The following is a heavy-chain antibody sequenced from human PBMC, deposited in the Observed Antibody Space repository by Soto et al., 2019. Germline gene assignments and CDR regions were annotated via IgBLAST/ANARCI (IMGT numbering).Heavy chain of an antibody. J-gene: IGHJ4*02. V-gene: IGHV1-2*02. CDR2: IGPESGAT. D-gene: IGHD1-26*01. CDR1: GYSFTGHY. Sequence: ASVKVSCKASGYSFTGHYIHWVRQAPEQGPEWMGEIGPESGATRYAQKFQGRVTMTMDTSITTVYMELNNLRPDDTAIYYCGRGRSGQIVVFYWGQGTPVTVSS. CDR3: GRGRSGQIVVFY.